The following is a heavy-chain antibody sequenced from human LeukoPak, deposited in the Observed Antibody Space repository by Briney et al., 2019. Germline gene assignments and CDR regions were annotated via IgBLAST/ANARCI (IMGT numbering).Heavy chain of an antibody. CDR1: GGTFSSYA. V-gene: IGHV1-69*06. CDR3: ARDRALHGDQYYYYYYMDV. Sequence: PAASVKVSCKASGGTFSSYAISWVRQAPGQGLEWMGRIIPIFGTANYAQKFQGRVTITADKSTSTAYMELSSLRSEDTAVYYCARDRALHGDQYYYYYYMDVWGKGTTVTVSS. J-gene: IGHJ6*03. CDR2: IIPIFGTA. D-gene: IGHD4-17*01.